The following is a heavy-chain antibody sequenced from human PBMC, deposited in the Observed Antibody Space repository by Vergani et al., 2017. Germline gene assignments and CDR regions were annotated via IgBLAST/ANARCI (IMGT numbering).Heavy chain of an antibody. J-gene: IGHJ4*02. Sequence: QVQLVESGGGLVKAGGSLRLSCAASGFTFSDHYMRWIRQAPGKGLDWVSFISSSGNTKYYADSVRGRFTISMDNAKKSLYLQINSLRVEDTAVYYCARRQKGYSSSFDFWGQGTLVTVSA. D-gene: IGHD5-18*01. CDR1: GFTFSDHY. CDR3: ARRQKGYSSSFDF. V-gene: IGHV3-11*01. CDR2: ISSSGNTK.